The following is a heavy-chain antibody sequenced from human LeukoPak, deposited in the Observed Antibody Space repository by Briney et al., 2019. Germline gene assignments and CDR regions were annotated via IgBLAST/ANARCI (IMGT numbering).Heavy chain of an antibody. Sequence: GASVKVSCKASGYTFTSYDINWVRQATGQGLEWMGWMNPNSGNTGHAQKFQGRVTMTRNTSISTAYMELSSLRSEDTAVYYCAREEVQYQLLYCYYYGMDVWGQGTTVTVSS. D-gene: IGHD2-2*02. CDR1: GYTFTSYD. V-gene: IGHV1-8*01. CDR2: MNPNSGNT. CDR3: AREEVQYQLLYCYYYGMDV. J-gene: IGHJ6*02.